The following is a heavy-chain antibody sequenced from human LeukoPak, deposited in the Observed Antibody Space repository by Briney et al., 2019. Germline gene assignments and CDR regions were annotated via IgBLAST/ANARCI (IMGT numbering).Heavy chain of an antibody. CDR2: ISSSSSYT. Sequence: GGSLRLSCAASGFTFSDYYMSWIRQAPGKGLEWVSYISSSSSYTNYADSVKGRFTISRGNAKNSLYLQMNSLRAEDTAVYYCARVLSSGYFFDYWGQGTLVTVSS. D-gene: IGHD3-22*01. J-gene: IGHJ4*02. CDR1: GFTFSDYY. CDR3: ARVLSSGYFFDY. V-gene: IGHV3-11*06.